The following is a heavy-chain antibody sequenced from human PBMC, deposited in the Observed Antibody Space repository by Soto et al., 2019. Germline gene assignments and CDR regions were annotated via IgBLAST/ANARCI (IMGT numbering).Heavy chain of an antibody. D-gene: IGHD5-18*01. CDR2: INPSGGST. J-gene: IGHJ5*02. V-gene: IGHV1-46*01. Sequence: QVQLVQSGAEVKKPGASVKVSCKASGYTFTSYYMHWFRKTPRQGLECMGIINPSGGSTTYAQKFQGRVTMTSDTSTSTVYMELSSLRSEDTAIYYCARLNTALVSVDPWGQGTLVTVSS. CDR1: GYTFTSYY. CDR3: ARLNTALVSVDP.